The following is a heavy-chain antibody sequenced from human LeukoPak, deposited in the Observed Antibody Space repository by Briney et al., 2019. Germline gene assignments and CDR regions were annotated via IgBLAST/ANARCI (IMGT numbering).Heavy chain of an antibody. CDR1: GFTFSSYW. Sequence: GGSLRLSCAASGFTFSSYWMHWVRQAPGKGLEWVAFIRYDGSNKYYADSVKGRFTISRVNSKNTLHLQMNSLRAEDTAVYYCAKDPPTGTTDYFDYWGQGTLVTVSS. CDR3: AKDPPTGTTDYFDY. V-gene: IGHV3-30*02. D-gene: IGHD1-7*01. CDR2: IRYDGSNK. J-gene: IGHJ4*02.